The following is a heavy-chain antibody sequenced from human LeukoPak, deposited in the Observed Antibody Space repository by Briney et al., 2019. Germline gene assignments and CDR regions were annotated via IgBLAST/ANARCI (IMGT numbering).Heavy chain of an antibody. CDR1: GYSFTSYD. J-gene: IGHJ4*02. Sequence: EASVKVSCKASGYSFTSYDINWVRQATGQGLEWMGWMNPNSGNTGYAQKFQGRVTITRNTSISTAYMELSRLRSDDTAVYYCASREYTSSSGYYWGQGTLVTVSS. CDR2: MNPNSGNT. CDR3: ASREYTSSSGYY. V-gene: IGHV1-8*03. D-gene: IGHD6-6*01.